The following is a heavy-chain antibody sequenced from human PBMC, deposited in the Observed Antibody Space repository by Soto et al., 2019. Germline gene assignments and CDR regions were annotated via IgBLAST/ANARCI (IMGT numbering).Heavy chain of an antibody. Sequence: PSETLSLTCTVSGGSISGHYWIWIRQSPGKGLEWIGHIFYSGSTNYNPSLKSRVTLSADTSKNQFSLRLSSVTAADTAVYYCARDWEFGFWGQGTLVTVSS. V-gene: IGHV4-59*11. D-gene: IGHD3-10*01. J-gene: IGHJ4*02. CDR1: GGSISGHY. CDR2: IFYSGST. CDR3: ARDWEFGF.